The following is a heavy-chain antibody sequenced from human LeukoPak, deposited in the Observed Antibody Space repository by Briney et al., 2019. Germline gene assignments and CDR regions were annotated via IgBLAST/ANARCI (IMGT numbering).Heavy chain of an antibody. CDR2: IGSSGSTV. V-gene: IGHV3-11*04. CDR3: ARGGRDTMVRGVIKWYFDY. D-gene: IGHD3-10*01. CDR1: GFTFSDYY. Sequence: GGSLRLSCAASGFTFSDYYMSWIRQAPGKGLEWVSYIGSSGSTVYYADSVKGRFTISRDNAKNSLYLQMNSLRAEDTAVYYCARGGRDTMVRGVIKWYFDYWGQGTLVTVSS. J-gene: IGHJ4*02.